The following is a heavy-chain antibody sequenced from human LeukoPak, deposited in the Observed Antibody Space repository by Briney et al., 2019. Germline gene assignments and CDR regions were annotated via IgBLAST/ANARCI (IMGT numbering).Heavy chain of an antibody. CDR2: LKSDGRST. Sequence: AGGSLRLSCAASGSNLSSYYMDWVRQGPGKGLVWVSRLKSDGRSTKYADSVKGRFTISRDDAKNTLYLQMTSLRVEDTAIYFCGRSTLETHYFDLWGQGTLVTVSA. V-gene: IGHV3-74*01. J-gene: IGHJ4*02. CDR1: GSNLSSYY. CDR3: GRSTLETHYFDL. D-gene: IGHD1-1*01.